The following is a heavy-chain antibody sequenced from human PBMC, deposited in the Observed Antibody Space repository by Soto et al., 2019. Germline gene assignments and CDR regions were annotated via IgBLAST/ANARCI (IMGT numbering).Heavy chain of an antibody. V-gene: IGHV3-15*01. Sequence: EVRLEESGGGLVKPGGSLRLSCVASELTLTNAWMSWVRQAPGKGLEWVGRIKSKTEGGAPDYAAPVKGRFTLSRDDSKNTLYLQMNRLMTEDAAVYYCTNLIRVFSYSPYWGQGTLVTVSS. D-gene: IGHD1-26*01. CDR1: ELTLTNAW. CDR2: IKSKTEGGAP. J-gene: IGHJ4*02. CDR3: TNLIRVFSYSPY.